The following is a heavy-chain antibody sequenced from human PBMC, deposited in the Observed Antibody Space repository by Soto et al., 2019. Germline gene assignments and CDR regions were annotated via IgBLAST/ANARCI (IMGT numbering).Heavy chain of an antibody. CDR2: VYYNEGT. V-gene: IGHV4-39*01. D-gene: IGHD3-10*01. CDR3: ARRERYYGSPGWFDP. J-gene: IGHJ5*02. Sequence: SETLSLTCSVSGGSISSLTYYWGWIRQPPGKGLEWIGTVYYNEGTYYNPSLKSRVTITVDTAKNQFSLNLRSVTAADTAMYFCARRERYYGSPGWFDPWGPGTLVTVSS. CDR1: GGSISSLTYY.